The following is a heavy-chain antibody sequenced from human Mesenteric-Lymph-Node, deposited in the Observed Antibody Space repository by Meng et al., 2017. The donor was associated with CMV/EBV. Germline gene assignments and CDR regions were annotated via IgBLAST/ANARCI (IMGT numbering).Heavy chain of an antibody. V-gene: IGHV1-46*01. CDR1: GYTFTRYY. Sequence: SGYTFTRYYMQWVRQAPGQGREWMGIINPSGGSTTYAQKLQGRITMTRDTSTSTVYMELSSLRSEDTAVYYCARNVDRQYGGNTPDYWGQGTLVTVSS. J-gene: IGHJ4*02. D-gene: IGHD4-23*01. CDR2: INPSGGST. CDR3: ARNVDRQYGGNTPDY.